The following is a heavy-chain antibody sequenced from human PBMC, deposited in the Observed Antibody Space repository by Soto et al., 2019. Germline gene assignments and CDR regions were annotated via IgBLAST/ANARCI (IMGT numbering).Heavy chain of an antibody. J-gene: IGHJ6*02. CDR2: ISYDGSNK. D-gene: IGHD3-22*01. Sequence: LSCAASGFTFSSYGMHWVRQAPGKGLEWVAVISYDGSNKYYADSVKGRFTISRDNSKNTLYLQMNSLRAEDTAVYYCAKEMHGSGYSPEAGGYYYGMDVWGQGTTVTVSS. CDR1: GFTFSSYG. CDR3: AKEMHGSGYSPEAGGYYYGMDV. V-gene: IGHV3-30*18.